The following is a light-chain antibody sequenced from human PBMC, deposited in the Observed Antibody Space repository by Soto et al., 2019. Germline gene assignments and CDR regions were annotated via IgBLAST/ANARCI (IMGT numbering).Light chain of an antibody. J-gene: IGKJ2*01. CDR3: QQYGSAPYA. CDR2: GVS. Sequence: EIGLTQSPGTLSLSPGQRATLSCRAIQSVSSSYLAWYQEKPGQAPRLLIYGVSSRATGIPDRFSGSGSETDFTLTISRLEPEDSAIYYCQQYGSAPYAFGQGTKLEIK. CDR1: QSVSSSY. V-gene: IGKV3-20*01.